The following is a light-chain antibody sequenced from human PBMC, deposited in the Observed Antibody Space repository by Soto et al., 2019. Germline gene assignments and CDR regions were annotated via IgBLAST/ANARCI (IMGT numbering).Light chain of an antibody. CDR2: DAS. CDR3: QHYYGTSPIS. Sequence: EIVLTQSPPTLSLSPGERATLSCRASQSVFTYLAWYQQKPGQAPRLLIFDASNRATDIPARFGGSGSGTEFTLTISRLEPEDFALYYCQHYYGTSPISFGQGTRLEIK. J-gene: IGKJ5*01. V-gene: IGKV3-11*01. CDR1: QSVFTY.